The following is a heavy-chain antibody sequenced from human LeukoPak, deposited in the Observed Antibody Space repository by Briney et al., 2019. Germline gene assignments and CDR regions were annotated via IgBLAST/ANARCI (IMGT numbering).Heavy chain of an antibody. J-gene: IGHJ4*02. Sequence: PSGTLSLTCGVSGGSISGTNWWSWVRQPPGQGLEWIGEISLRGLTNYNPSLRSRLTTSLDESKNQVSLNLTSVTAADTAVYYCSRESGPFSPFGFWGQGTLVSVHS. D-gene: IGHD1-26*01. CDR1: GGSISGTNW. V-gene: IGHV4-4*02. CDR3: SRESGPFSPFGF. CDR2: ISLRGLT.